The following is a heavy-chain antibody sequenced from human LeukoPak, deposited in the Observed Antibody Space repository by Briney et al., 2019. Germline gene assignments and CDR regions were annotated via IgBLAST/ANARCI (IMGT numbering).Heavy chain of an antibody. D-gene: IGHD5/OR15-5a*01. J-gene: IGHJ4*02. V-gene: IGHV4-31*03. Sequence: SETLSLTCSVSDDSIRVRGYYWSWIRQRPRMGLEWMGYIYYNGRSGNTYYNLALKSRVTMSIDTGEKHFSLRLTSVTAADTAVYYCANSLPTLSTRNYFDYWGQGTLVIVSS. CDR3: ANSLPTLSTRNYFDY. CDR1: DDSIRVRGYY. CDR2: IYYNGRSGNT.